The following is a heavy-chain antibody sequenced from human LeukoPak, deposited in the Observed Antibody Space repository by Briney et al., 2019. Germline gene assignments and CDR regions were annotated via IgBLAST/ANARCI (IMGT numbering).Heavy chain of an antibody. V-gene: IGHV3-23*01. CDR2: ISASGENT. CDR3: GRAPRRFRGIIITPLYYFDY. D-gene: IGHD3-10*01. CDR1: GFTFSNYA. J-gene: IGHJ4*02. Sequence: GGSLRLSCAASGFTFSNYAMSWVRQAPGKGLEWVSSISASGENTYYAHPVKGRFTISRDNSKNTLYMQMSRLRAEDTAVYYCGRAPRRFRGIIITPLYYFDYWGQGTLVTVSS.